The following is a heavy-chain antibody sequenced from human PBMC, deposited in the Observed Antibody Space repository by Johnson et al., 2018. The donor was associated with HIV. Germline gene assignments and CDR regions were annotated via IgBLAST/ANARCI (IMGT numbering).Heavy chain of an antibody. V-gene: IGHV3-30*18. Sequence: QVQLVESGGGVVQPGRSLRLSCAASGFTFSRYGMHWVRQAPGKGLEWVAVISYDGSNKYYADSVKGRFTISRDNSKNTLYLQMNSLRAEDTAVYYWAKDTGYDSSGYLMGDAFDIWGQGTMVTVSS. D-gene: IGHD3-22*01. CDR3: AKDTGYDSSGYLMGDAFDI. CDR2: ISYDGSNK. CDR1: GFTFSRYG. J-gene: IGHJ3*02.